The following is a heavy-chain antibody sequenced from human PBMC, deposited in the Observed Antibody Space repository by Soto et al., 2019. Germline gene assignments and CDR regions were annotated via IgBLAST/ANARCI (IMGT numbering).Heavy chain of an antibody. D-gene: IGHD2-2*01. J-gene: IGHJ5*02. CDR1: GFTFSSYG. CDR2: IWYDGSNK. CDR3: ARELVVPAAIPSINNWFDP. V-gene: IGHV3-33*01. Sequence: PGGSLRLSCAASGFTFSSYGMHWVRQAPGKGLEWVAVIWYDGSNKYYADSVKGRFTISRDNSKNTLYLQMNSLRAEDTAVYYCARELVVPAAIPSINNWFDPWGQGTLVTVSS.